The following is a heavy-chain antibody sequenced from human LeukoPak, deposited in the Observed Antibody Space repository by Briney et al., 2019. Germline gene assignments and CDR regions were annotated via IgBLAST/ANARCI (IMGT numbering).Heavy chain of an antibody. V-gene: IGHV1-18*01. CDR3: AREKNYGMDV. J-gene: IGHJ6*02. D-gene: IGHD2/OR15-2a*01. CDR2: IGAYNGNT. Sequence: ASVKVSCKASGYTFTSYDIYWVRQATGQGLEWTGWIGAYNGNTNYAQKFQGRVTMTTDTSTSTAYMELRSLRSDDTAVYYCAREKNYGMDVWGQGTTVTVSS. CDR1: GYTFTSYD.